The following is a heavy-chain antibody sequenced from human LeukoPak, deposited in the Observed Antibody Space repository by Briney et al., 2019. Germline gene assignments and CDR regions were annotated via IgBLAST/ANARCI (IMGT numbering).Heavy chain of an antibody. V-gene: IGHV1-46*01. J-gene: IGHJ6*02. D-gene: IGHD6-13*01. CDR3: ARGGYSSSWYQVDYYYGMDV. Sequence: ASVKVSCKASGYTFTSYYMHWVRQAPGQGLEWMGIINPSGGSTSYAQKFQGRVTMTRDMSTSTVYMELSSLRSEDTAVYYCARGGYSSSWYQVDYYYGMDVWGQGTTVTVSS. CDR1: GYTFTSYY. CDR2: INPSGGST.